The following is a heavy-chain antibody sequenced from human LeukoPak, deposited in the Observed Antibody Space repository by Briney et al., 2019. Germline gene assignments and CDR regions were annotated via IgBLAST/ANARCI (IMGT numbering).Heavy chain of an antibody. D-gene: IGHD5-18*01. CDR3: ARGRPKYSYGYFDY. CDR2: INHSGST. CDR1: GGSFSGYY. V-gene: IGHV4-34*01. Sequence: SETLSLXCAVYGGSFSGYYWSWIRQPPGKGLESIGEINHSGSTNYNPSLKSRVTISVDTSKNQFSLKLSSVTAADTAVYYCARGRPKYSYGYFDYWGQGTLVTVSS. J-gene: IGHJ4*02.